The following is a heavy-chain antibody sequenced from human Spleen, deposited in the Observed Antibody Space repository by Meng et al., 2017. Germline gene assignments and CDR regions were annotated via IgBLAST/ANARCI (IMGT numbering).Heavy chain of an antibody. D-gene: IGHD6-6*01. CDR2: IYPSGST. CDR3: AKVHSNSPYFDY. CDR1: GGSISTRDW. Sequence: QVQLQESGPGLVKPSGTLSLTCAVSGGSISTRDWWTWVRQPPGKGLEWIGEIYPSGSTNYNPSLKSRVTISVDKSKNQFSLKLSSVTAADTAVYYCAKVHSNSPYFDYWGQGTLVTVSS. J-gene: IGHJ4*02. V-gene: IGHV4-4*02.